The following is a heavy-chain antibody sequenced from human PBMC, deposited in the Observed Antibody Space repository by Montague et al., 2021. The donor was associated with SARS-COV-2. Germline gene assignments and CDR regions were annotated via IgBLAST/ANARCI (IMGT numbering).Heavy chain of an antibody. D-gene: IGHD1-1*01. J-gene: IGHJ4*02. CDR1: GFTFDDYA. Sequence: SLRLSCAASGFTFDDYAMHWVRQAPGKGLEWVSGISWNSAGLGYAASVKGRFTISRDNAKNSLYLQMNNLRVEDTALYYCARDTVGDRVHLLFEYWGQGILVTVSS. CDR3: ARDTVGDRVHLLFEY. CDR2: ISWNSAGL. V-gene: IGHV3-9*01.